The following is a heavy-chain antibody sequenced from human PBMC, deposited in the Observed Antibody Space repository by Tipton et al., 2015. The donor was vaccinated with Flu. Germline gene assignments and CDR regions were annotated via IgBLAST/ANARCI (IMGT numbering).Heavy chain of an antibody. CDR1: GFTFNTYT. J-gene: IGHJ6*02. V-gene: IGHV3-21*01. Sequence: VQLVQSVGGLVSPGGSLRLSCAASGFTFNTYTMNWVRQAPGKGLEWVSSISSSSSYIYYADSVNGRLTISRDNAKNSLYLQISTLRAEDTAVYYCARDHLVGVAGMDVWGQGTTVTVSS. CDR2: ISSSSSYI. D-gene: IGHD1-26*01. CDR3: ARDHLVGVAGMDV.